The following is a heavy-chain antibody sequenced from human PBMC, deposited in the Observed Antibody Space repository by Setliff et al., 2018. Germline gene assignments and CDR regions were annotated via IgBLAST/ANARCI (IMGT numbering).Heavy chain of an antibody. D-gene: IGHD2-2*01. Sequence: GGSLRLSCAASGVTVSDAWMGWVRQTPGKGLDWVSYISSSGSTIYYADSVKGRFTISRDNAKNSLYLQMNSLRAEDTAVYYCARDRYCSSASCYATQYNWFDPWGQGTLVTVSS. CDR2: ISSSGSTI. CDR3: ARDRYCSSASCYATQYNWFDP. V-gene: IGHV3-11*04. CDR1: GVTVSDAW. J-gene: IGHJ5*02.